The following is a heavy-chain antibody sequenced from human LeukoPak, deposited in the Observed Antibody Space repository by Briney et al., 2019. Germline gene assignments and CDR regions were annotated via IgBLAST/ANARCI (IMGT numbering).Heavy chain of an antibody. CDR2: IYYSGST. Sequence: SETLSLTCTVSGGSISSSSYYWSWIRQPPGKGLEWIGYIYYSGSTNYNPSLKSRVTISVDTSKNQFSLKLSSVTAADTAVYYCARVWFGEFNWFDPWGQGTLVTVSS. D-gene: IGHD3-10*01. J-gene: IGHJ5*02. CDR1: GGSISSSSYY. CDR3: ARVWFGEFNWFDP. V-gene: IGHV4-61*01.